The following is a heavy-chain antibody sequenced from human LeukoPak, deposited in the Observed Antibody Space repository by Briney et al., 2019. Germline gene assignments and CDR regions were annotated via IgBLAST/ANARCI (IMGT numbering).Heavy chain of an antibody. D-gene: IGHD5-24*01. V-gene: IGHV3-23*01. CDR2: ISDTGRLS. CDR1: GFTFSSSA. J-gene: IGHJ4*02. Sequence: PGGSLRLSCAASGFTFSSSATSWVRQAPGKGLEWVAAISDTGRLSYCADSVNGRFTISRDNSKNTLSLQMNSLRAEDTAVYYCAKAGGGRDGYNYDFDYWGQGTLVTVSS. CDR3: AKAGGGRDGYNYDFDY.